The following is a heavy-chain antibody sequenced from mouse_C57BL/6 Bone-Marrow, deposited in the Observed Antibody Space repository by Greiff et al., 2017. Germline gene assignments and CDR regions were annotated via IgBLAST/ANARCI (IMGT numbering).Heavy chain of an antibody. J-gene: IGHJ3*01. CDR3: ARKVFYYYGSSYPFAY. CDR2: ILPGSGST. V-gene: IGHV1-9*01. CDR1: GYTFTGYW. D-gene: IGHD1-1*01. Sequence: QVQLQQSGAELMKPGASVKLSCKATGYTFTGYWIEWVKQRPGHGLEWIGEILPGSGSTNYNEKFKGKATFTADTSSNTAYMQLSSLTTEDSAIYYCARKVFYYYGSSYPFAYWGQGTLVTVSA.